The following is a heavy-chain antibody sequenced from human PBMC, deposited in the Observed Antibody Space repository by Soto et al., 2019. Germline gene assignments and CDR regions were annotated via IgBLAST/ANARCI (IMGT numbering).Heavy chain of an antibody. CDR1: GFTFSSYG. Sequence: PGGSLRLSCAASGFTFSSYGMHWVRQAPGKGLEWVAVIWYDGSNKYYADSVKGRFTISRDNSKNTLYLQMNSLRAEDTAVYYCAREWAAHYYYYYGMDVWGQGTTVTVSS. CDR3: AREWAAHYYYYYGMDV. D-gene: IGHD1-26*01. V-gene: IGHV3-33*01. CDR2: IWYDGSNK. J-gene: IGHJ6*02.